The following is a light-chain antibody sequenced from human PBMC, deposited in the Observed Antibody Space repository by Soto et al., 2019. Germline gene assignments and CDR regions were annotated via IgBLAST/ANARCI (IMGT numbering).Light chain of an antibody. CDR3: QQYGSSPSS. CDR2: CAS. CDR1: KSFRINN. V-gene: IGKV3-20*01. Sequence: EIVLTQSPGILSLSPGERAPLSCRAIKSFRINNLAWYQQIPGQAPKFLIFCASYRAPGIPDRFLGSGSGTDFTLTISSLEPEDFAVYFCQQYGSSPSSFGQGTKVEI. J-gene: IGKJ1*01.